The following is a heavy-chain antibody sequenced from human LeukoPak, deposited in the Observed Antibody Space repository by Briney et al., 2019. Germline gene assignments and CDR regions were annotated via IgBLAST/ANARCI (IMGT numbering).Heavy chain of an antibody. CDR2: IYYSGRT. CDR1: GGAIGSSGYY. CDR3: ARFTTSLMWYCSSTSCYDAFDI. Sequence: SETLSLTCTVSGGAIGSSGYYWGWIRQPPGKGLEWIGSIYYSGRTYYNPSLKSRVTISVDTSKYQFSLKLSSVTAADTAVYYCARFTTSLMWYCSSTSCYDAFDIWGQGTMVTVSS. J-gene: IGHJ3*02. V-gene: IGHV4-39*01. D-gene: IGHD2-2*01.